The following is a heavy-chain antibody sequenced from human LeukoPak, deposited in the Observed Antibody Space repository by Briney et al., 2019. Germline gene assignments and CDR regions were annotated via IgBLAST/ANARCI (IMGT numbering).Heavy chain of an antibody. CDR3: ASIQTMTNHY. V-gene: IGHV3-23*01. D-gene: IGHD3-22*01. CDR2: ISETGGST. Sequence: GGSLRLSCAASGFTYSSYAISWVRQAPGKGLEWVSGISETGGSTYYADSVRGRFAISRDNSKNTLFLQMNSLRVEDTAVYYCASIQTMTNHYWGQGTLVTVS. CDR1: GFTYSSYA. J-gene: IGHJ4*02.